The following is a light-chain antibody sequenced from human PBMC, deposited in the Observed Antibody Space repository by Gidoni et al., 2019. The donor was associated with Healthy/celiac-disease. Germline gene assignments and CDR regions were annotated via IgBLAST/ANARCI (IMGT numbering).Light chain of an antibody. CDR2: WAS. CDR3: QQYYSTPRT. Sequence: DIVMTQSPDSLAVSLGARATINCKSSQSVLYSSNNKNYLAWYQQKPGQPPKLLIYWASTRESGVPDRFSGSGSGTDFTLTISSLQAEDVAVYCCQQYYSTPRTFGQGTKLEIK. CDR1: QSVLYSSNNKNY. J-gene: IGKJ2*01. V-gene: IGKV4-1*01.